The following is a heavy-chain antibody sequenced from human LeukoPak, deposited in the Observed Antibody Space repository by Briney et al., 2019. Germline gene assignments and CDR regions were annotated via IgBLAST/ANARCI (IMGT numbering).Heavy chain of an antibody. V-gene: IGHV1-69*13. CDR1: GGTFSSYA. J-gene: IGHJ5*02. Sequence: ASVKVSCKASGGTFSSYAISWVRQAPGQGLEWMGGIIPIFGTANYAQKFQGRVTITADESTSTAYMELSSLRSEDAAVYYCAREGGGRWFEANNWFDPWGQGTLVTVSS. CDR3: AREGGGRWFEANNWFDP. CDR2: IIPIFGTA. D-gene: IGHD3-10*01.